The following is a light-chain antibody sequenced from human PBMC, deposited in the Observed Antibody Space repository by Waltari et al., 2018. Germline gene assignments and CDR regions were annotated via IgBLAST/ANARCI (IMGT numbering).Light chain of an antibody. CDR2: GAS. V-gene: IGKV3-20*01. J-gene: IGKJ1*01. CDR1: QSVSRSN. Sequence: EIVLTQSPGTLSLSPGARATLSCTASQSVSRSNLAWYQQKPGQAPRLLIYGASSRATGIPDRFSSSGSGTDFTLTISRLEPEDFAVYYCHLSDSLFRTFGQGTKVEIK. CDR3: HLSDSLFRT.